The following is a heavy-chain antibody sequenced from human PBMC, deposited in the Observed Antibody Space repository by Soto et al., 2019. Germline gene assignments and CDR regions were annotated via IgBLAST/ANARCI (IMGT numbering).Heavy chain of an antibody. V-gene: IGHV4-39*01. CDR3: AGQYSSSWGFYYYYGMDV. Sequence: SETLSLTCTVSGGSISSSSYYWVWIRQPPGKGLEWIGSIYYSGSTYYNPSLMSRFTISVDTSKKQFSLKLRSVTAADTAVYYCAGQYSSSWGFYYYYGMDVWGQGTTVT. CDR2: IYYSGST. CDR1: GGSISSSSYY. D-gene: IGHD6-13*01. J-gene: IGHJ6*02.